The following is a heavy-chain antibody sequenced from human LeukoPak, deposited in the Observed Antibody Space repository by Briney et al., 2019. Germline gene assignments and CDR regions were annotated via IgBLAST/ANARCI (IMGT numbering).Heavy chain of an antibody. V-gene: IGHV3-30-3*01. CDR1: GFTFSSYA. CDR3: ARDVEMATISFYYYYYAMDV. CDR2: ISYDGNNK. Sequence: GGSLRLSCAASGFTFSSYAMHWVRQAAGKGLEWVAVISYDGNNKYYADSVKGRFTISRDNSKSTLYLQMNSLRAEDTAVYYCARDVEMATISFYYYYYAMDVWGQGTTVTVSS. D-gene: IGHD5-24*01. J-gene: IGHJ6*02.